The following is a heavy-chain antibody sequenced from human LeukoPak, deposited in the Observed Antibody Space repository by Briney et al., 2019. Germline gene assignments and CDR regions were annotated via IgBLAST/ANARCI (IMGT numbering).Heavy chain of an antibody. D-gene: IGHD5-24*01. CDR1: GYTFTSYY. CDR2: INPSGGST. CDR3: ARERVKDDYYYYYYMDV. J-gene: IGHJ6*03. Sequence: GASVKVSCKASGYTFTSYYMHWARQAPGQGLEWMGIINPSGGSTSYAQKFQGRVTMTRDMSTSTVYMELSSLRSEDTAAYYCARERVKDDYYYYYYMDVWGKGTTVTISS. V-gene: IGHV1-46*01.